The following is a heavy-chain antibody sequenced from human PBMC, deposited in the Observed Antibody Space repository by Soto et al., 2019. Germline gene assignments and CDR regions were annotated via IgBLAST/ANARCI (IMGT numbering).Heavy chain of an antibody. CDR2: IYWDDDK. D-gene: IGHD2-2*01. V-gene: IGHV2-5*02. J-gene: IGHJ4*02. Sequence: QITLKESGPTLVKPTQTLTLTCTFSGFALSTSGVGVGWIRQPPGKALEWLALIYWDDDKRYSPSLKSRLTITKDTSKNQVVLTMTNMDPVDTDTYYCAHTMHPRVADYWGQGILVTVSS. CDR3: AHTMHPRVADY. CDR1: GFALSTSGVG.